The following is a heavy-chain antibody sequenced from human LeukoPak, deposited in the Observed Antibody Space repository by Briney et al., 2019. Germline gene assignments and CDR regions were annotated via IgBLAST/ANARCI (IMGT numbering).Heavy chain of an antibody. J-gene: IGHJ4*02. V-gene: IGHV3-7*01. CDR1: GFTFSSYA. Sequence: PGGSLRLSCAASGFTFSSYAMSWVRQAPGKGLEWVANIKQDGSETYYVDSVKGRFTISRDNAKNSLYLQMHSLRAEDTAVYYCARVEDYDAPDYWGQGTLVTVSS. CDR2: IKQDGSET. CDR3: ARVEDYDAPDY. D-gene: IGHD4/OR15-4a*01.